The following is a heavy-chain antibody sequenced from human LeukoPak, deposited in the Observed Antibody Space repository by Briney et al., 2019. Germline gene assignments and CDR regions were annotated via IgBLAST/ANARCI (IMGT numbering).Heavy chain of an antibody. Sequence: PGGSLRLSCADSGFTFSSYAMHWVRPAPGKGLEWVAVISYDGSNKYYADSVKGRFTISRDNSKNTLYLQMNSLRAEDTAVYYCAREYDSYGYGMDVWGQGTTVTVSS. J-gene: IGHJ6*02. CDR1: GFTFSSYA. CDR2: ISYDGSNK. V-gene: IGHV3-30-3*01. CDR3: AREYDSYGYGMDV. D-gene: IGHD5-18*01.